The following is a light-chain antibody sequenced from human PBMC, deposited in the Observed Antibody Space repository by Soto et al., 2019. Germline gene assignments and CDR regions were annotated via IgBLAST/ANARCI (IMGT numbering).Light chain of an antibody. CDR3: QQYNNWPPTWT. CDR2: GAS. J-gene: IGKJ1*01. V-gene: IGKV3-15*01. Sequence: EIVMTQSTATLSVSPGGRATLSCRAIQSISDTLAWYQQKTGQAPRLLIYGASTRATGIPARFSGSGSGTEFTLTISSLQSEDFAVYFCQQYNNWPPTWTFGQGTKADIK. CDR1: QSISDT.